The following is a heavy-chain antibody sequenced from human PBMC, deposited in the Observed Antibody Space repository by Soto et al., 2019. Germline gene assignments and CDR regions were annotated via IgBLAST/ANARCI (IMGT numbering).Heavy chain of an antibody. J-gene: IGHJ4*02. CDR3: AIYMTTVVIRVYYFDY. V-gene: IGHV1-69*02. CDR2: IIPILGIA. CDR1: GGTFSSYT. Sequence: SVKVSCKASGGTFSSYTISWVRQAPGQGLEWMGRIIPILGIANYAQKFQGRVTITADKSTSTAYMELSSLRSEDTAVYYCAIYMTTVVIRVYYFDYWGQGTLVTVSS. D-gene: IGHD4-17*01.